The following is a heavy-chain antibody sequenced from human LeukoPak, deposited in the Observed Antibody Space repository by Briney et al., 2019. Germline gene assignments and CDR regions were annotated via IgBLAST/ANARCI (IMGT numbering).Heavy chain of an antibody. V-gene: IGHV1-2*02. J-gene: IGHJ6*02. CDR3: ARDDDDPYYGMDV. CDR1: GYTFTGYY. D-gene: IGHD1-1*01. CDR2: INPNSGGT. Sequence: GASVKVSCKASGYTFTGYYMHWVRQAPGQGLEWMGWINPNSGGTNYAQKFQGGVTMTRDTSISTAYMELSRLRSDDTAVYYCARDDDDPYYGMDVWGQGTTVTVSS.